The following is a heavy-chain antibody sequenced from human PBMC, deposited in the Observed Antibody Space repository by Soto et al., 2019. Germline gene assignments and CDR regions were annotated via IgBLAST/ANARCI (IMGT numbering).Heavy chain of an antibody. CDR2: ISYDGSNK. J-gene: IGHJ4*02. CDR3: ARDYSLDSSGWYLYYY. CDR1: GVTFSSYA. D-gene: IGHD6-19*01. V-gene: IGHV3-30-3*01. Sequence: GGSLRLSCAASGVTFSSYAMHWVRQATGKGLEWVAVISYDGSNKYYADSVKGRFTISRDNSKNTLYLQMNSLRAEDTAVYYCARDYSLDSSGWYLYYYWGQGTLVTVSS.